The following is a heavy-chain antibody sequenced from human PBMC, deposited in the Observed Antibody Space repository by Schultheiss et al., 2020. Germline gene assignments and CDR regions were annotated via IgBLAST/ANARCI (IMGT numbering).Heavy chain of an antibody. J-gene: IGHJ4*02. CDR1: GNSFTNYS. Sequence: ASVKVSCKASGNSFTNYSFHWVRQAPGQGLEWMGLINPKGGSTVYTQKFLGRVTMTRDTSTSTVYMEVHRLGSEDTAVYYCAGMNGYYDQGLDSWGQGTLGTVSS. V-gene: IGHV1-46*03. CDR3: AGMNGYYDQGLDS. CDR2: INPKGGST. D-gene: IGHD3-22*01.